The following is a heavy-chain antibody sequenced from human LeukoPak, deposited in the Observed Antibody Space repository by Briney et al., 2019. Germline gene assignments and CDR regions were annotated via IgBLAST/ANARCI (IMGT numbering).Heavy chain of an antibody. Sequence: GGSLRLSCAASGFTFSSFAMHWVRQSPGKGLEWVAVIWYDGSNKLYADSVKGRFTISRDNSRNTLYLQMNSLSAEDTAVYYCARGWGEGGQGTLVTVSS. D-gene: IGHD3-10*01. CDR2: IWYDGSNK. CDR1: GFTFSSFA. V-gene: IGHV3-33*01. J-gene: IGHJ4*02. CDR3: ARGWGE.